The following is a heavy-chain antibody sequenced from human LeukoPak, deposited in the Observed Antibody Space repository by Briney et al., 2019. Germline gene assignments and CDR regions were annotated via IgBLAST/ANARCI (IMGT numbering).Heavy chain of an antibody. D-gene: IGHD4-17*01. V-gene: IGHV4-4*07. CDR3: AGDYSSLVMGH. J-gene: IGHJ4*02. Sequence: PSETLSLTCNVSNDSINNFYWTWIRQPAGRGLEWIGTVSTSDTPHYNPSLKSRVAISIDKSKNHFSWRLISATAADPAVYFCAGDYSSLVMGHWGQGTPVTVSS. CDR1: NDSINNFY. CDR2: VSTSDTP.